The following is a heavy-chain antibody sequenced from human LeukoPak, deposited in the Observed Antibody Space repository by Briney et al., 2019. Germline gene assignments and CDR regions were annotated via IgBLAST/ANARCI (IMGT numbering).Heavy chain of an antibody. CDR3: ARDRSPPAITMVRGVINNWFDP. J-gene: IGHJ5*02. CDR2: IYTSGST. CDR1: GGSISSYY. Sequence: SETLSLTCTVSGGSISSYYWSWIRQPAGKGLEWIGRIYTSGSTNYNPSLKSRVTISVDTSKNQFSLKLSSVTAADTAVYYCARDRSPPAITMVRGVINNWFDPWGQGTLVTVSS. D-gene: IGHD3-10*01. V-gene: IGHV4-4*07.